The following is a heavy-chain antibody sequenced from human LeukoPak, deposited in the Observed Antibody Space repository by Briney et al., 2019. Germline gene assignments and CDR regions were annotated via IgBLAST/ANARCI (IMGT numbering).Heavy chain of an antibody. CDR3: ASPSITGTQIDY. D-gene: IGHD1-7*01. J-gene: IGHJ4*02. Sequence: SETLSLTCTVSGGSISSSSYYWGWIRQPPGKGLEWIGSIYYSGSTYYNPSLKSRVTISVDTSKNQFSLKLSSVTAADTAVYYCASPSITGTQIDYWGQGTLVTVSS. CDR2: IYYSGST. CDR1: GGSISSSSYY. V-gene: IGHV4-39*07.